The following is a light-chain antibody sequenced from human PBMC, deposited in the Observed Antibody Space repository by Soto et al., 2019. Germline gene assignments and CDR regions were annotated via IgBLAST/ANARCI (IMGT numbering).Light chain of an antibody. CDR3: QQYNNWPPIT. Sequence: EIVMTQSPSTLSVSPWERATLSFRASQSVTSNLAWYQHKPGQSPRLLIYRASARATGVPDRFSGSGSGTEFTLTISSLQSEDFAVYYCQQYNNWPPITFGQGTRLEIK. V-gene: IGKV3-15*01. CDR1: QSVTSN. CDR2: RAS. J-gene: IGKJ5*01.